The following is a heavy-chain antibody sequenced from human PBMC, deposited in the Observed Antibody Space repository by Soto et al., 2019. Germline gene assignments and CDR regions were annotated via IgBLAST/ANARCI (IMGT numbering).Heavy chain of an antibody. V-gene: IGHV5-10-1*01. Sequence: GESLKISCKGSGYSFTSYWISWVRQMPGKGLEWMGRIDPSDSYTNYSPSFQGHVTISADKSISTAYLQWSSLKASDTAMYYCARQGLWFGELLAGMDVWGRGTTVTVSS. D-gene: IGHD3-10*01. CDR2: IDPSDSYT. J-gene: IGHJ6*02. CDR1: GYSFTSYW. CDR3: ARQGLWFGELLAGMDV.